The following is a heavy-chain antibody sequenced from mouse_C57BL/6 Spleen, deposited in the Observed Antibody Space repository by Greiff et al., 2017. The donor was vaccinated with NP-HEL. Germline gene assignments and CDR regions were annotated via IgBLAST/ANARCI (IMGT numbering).Heavy chain of an antibody. CDR3: TLYYSNSFAY. V-gene: IGHV14-4*01. CDR1: GFNIKDDY. J-gene: IGHJ3*01. D-gene: IGHD2-5*01. Sequence: EVKLQESGAELVRPGASVKLSCTASGFNIKDDYMHWVKQRPEQGLEWIGWIDPENGDTEYASKFQGKATITADTSSNTAYLQLSSLTSEDTAVYYCTLYYSNSFAYWGQGTLVTVSA. CDR2: IDPENGDT.